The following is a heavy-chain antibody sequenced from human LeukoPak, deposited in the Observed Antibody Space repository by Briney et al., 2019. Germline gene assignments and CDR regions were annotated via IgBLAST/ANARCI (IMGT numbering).Heavy chain of an antibody. CDR2: INSDGTTT. Sequence: GGSLRLSCGSTAFNFTAYWMHWVRQDPRQGLLWVARINSDGTTTNYADSVKGRFTISRDNAKNTLFLQMNSLRAEDTADYFCAVSNGGYGPWGQGALVTVSS. CDR3: AVSNGGYGP. D-gene: IGHD5-12*01. CDR1: AFNFTAYW. V-gene: IGHV3-74*01. J-gene: IGHJ5*02.